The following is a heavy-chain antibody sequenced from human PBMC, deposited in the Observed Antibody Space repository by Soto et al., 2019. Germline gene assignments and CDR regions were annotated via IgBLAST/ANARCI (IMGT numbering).Heavy chain of an antibody. CDR1: GGTFSSYA. D-gene: IGHD4-4*01. CDR2: IIPIFGTA. J-gene: IGHJ4*02. Sequence: SVKVSCKASGGTFSSYAISWVRQAPGQGLEWMGGIIPIFGTANYAQKFQGRVTITADESTSTAYMELSSLRSEDTAVYYCARAPFLLYSNYDVFDSWGRGPLFTLS. CDR3: ARAPFLLYSNYDVFDS. V-gene: IGHV1-69*13.